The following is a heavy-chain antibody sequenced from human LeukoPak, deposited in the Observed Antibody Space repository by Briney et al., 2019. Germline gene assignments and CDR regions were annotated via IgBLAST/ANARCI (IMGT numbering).Heavy chain of an antibody. CDR3: ARTPRAVTTFPYDGMDV. J-gene: IGHJ6*02. CDR2: INPNSGGT. V-gene: IGHV1-2*02. Sequence: ASVKVSCKASGYTFTGYYMQWVRPAPGQGLEWMGWINPNSGGTNYAQKFQGRVTMTRDTSISTAYMELSRLRSDDTAVYYCARTPRAVTTFPYDGMDVWGQGTTVTVSS. CDR1: GYTFTGYY. D-gene: IGHD4-17*01.